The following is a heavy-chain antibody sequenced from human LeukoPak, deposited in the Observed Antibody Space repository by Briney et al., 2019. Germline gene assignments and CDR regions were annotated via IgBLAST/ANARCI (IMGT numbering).Heavy chain of an antibody. J-gene: IGHJ4*02. V-gene: IGHV3-30*02. Sequence: GGSLRLSCAASGFTFSSYGMHWVRQAPGKGLEWVAFIRYDGSNKYYADSVKGRFTISRDNSKNTLYLQMNSLRAEDTAVYYCVKVAVQTQVVPAAIFFDYWGQGTLVTVSS. CDR2: IRYDGSNK. CDR3: VKVAVQTQVVPAAIFFDY. D-gene: IGHD2-2*01. CDR1: GFTFSSYG.